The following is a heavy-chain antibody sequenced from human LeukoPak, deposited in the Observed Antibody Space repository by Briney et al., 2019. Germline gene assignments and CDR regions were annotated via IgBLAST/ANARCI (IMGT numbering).Heavy chain of an antibody. J-gene: IGHJ4*02. CDR1: GYTFTDYY. Sequence: ASVKVSCKASGYTFTDYYMHWVRQAPGQGPEWMGWISAYSTYNGNTNYAQKFQGRVTMTTDTSTSTAYMELRSLRSDDTAVYYCTRDLGQWLLQGIFFDYWGQGTLVTVSS. CDR3: TRDLGQWLLQGIFFDY. V-gene: IGHV1-18*04. D-gene: IGHD5-12*01. CDR2: ISAYSTYNGNT.